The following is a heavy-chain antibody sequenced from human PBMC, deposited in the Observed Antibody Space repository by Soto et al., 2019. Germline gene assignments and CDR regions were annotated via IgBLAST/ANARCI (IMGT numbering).Heavy chain of an antibody. Sequence: ASVKVSCKASGYTFTGYYMHWVRQAPGQGLEWMGWINPNSGGTNYAQKFQGWVTRTRDTSISTAYMELSRLRSDDTAVYYCARGGDIVVVPAANNYYYYYMDVWGKGTTVTVSS. CDR1: GYTFTGYY. V-gene: IGHV1-2*04. D-gene: IGHD2-2*01. J-gene: IGHJ6*03. CDR2: INPNSGGT. CDR3: ARGGDIVVVPAANNYYYYYMDV.